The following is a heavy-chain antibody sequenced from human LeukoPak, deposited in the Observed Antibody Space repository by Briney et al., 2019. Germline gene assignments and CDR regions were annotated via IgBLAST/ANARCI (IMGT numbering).Heavy chain of an antibody. CDR1: GGSISSYY. D-gene: IGHD6-13*01. CDR2: IYYSGST. V-gene: IGHV4-59*12. CDR3: ARSRSISSSWYDTTYYFDY. Sequence: SETLSLTCTVSGGSISSYYWSWIRQPPGKGLEWIGYIYYSGSTYYNPSLKSRVTISVDTSKNQFSLKLSSVTAADTAVYYCARSRSISSSWYDTTYYFDYWGQGTLVTVSS. J-gene: IGHJ4*02.